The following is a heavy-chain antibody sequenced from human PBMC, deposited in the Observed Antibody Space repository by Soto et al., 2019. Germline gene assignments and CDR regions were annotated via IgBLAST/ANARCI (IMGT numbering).Heavy chain of an antibody. CDR2: ITSKAYGGTA. CDR3: TRRRFIAVAGDN. Sequence: GGSLRLSCTASGFTFGDYALSWVRQAPGKGLEWVGFITSKAYGGTAEYAASVKGRFTISRDDYKSIAYLQMNSLKTEDTAVYYCTRRRFIAVAGDNWGQGALVTVSS. D-gene: IGHD6-19*01. CDR1: GFTFGDYA. V-gene: IGHV3-49*04. J-gene: IGHJ4*02.